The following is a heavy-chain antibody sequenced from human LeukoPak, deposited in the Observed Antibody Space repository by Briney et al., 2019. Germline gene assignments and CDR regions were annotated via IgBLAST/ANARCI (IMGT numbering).Heavy chain of an antibody. CDR2: INNSGST. J-gene: IGHJ4*02. CDR1: GGSFSGYY. D-gene: IGHD3-10*01. Sequence: SETLSLTCAVYGGSFSGYYWSWIRQPHGKGLEWNGEINNSGSTNYNPSLKSRVTISVDTSKNQFSLKLSSVTAADTAVYYCARRVRGVIDFDYWGQGTLVTVSS. V-gene: IGHV4-34*01. CDR3: ARRVRGVIDFDY.